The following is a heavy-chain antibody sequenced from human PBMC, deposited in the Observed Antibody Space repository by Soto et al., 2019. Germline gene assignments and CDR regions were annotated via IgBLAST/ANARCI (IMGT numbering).Heavy chain of an antibody. CDR1: GYTFTSYY. V-gene: IGHV1-46*01. CDR2: INPSGGST. D-gene: IGHD3-3*01. CDR3: ARGSLRFLEWLENLNADFDY. Sequence: QVQLVQSGAEVKKPGASVKVSCKASGYTFTSYYMHWVRQAPGQGLEWMGIINPSGGSTSYAQKFQGRVTMTRDRSTSTVYMELSSLRSEDTAVYYCARGSLRFLEWLENLNADFDYWGQGTLVTVSS. J-gene: IGHJ4*02.